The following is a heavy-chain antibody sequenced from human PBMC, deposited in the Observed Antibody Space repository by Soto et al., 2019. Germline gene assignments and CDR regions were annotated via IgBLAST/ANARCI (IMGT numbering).Heavy chain of an antibody. D-gene: IGHD3-22*01. J-gene: IGHJ4*02. V-gene: IGHV3-48*02. CDR2: ISSSSSTI. CDR3: ARGTTYYYDSSGYYYAYFDY. CDR1: GFTFSSYS. Sequence: EVQLVESGGGLVQPGGSLRLSCAASGFTFSSYSMNWVRQAPGKGLEWVSYISSSSSTIYYADSVKGRFTISRDNAKNSLYLQMNSLRDEDTAVYYCARGTTYYYDSSGYYYAYFDYWGQGTLVTVSS.